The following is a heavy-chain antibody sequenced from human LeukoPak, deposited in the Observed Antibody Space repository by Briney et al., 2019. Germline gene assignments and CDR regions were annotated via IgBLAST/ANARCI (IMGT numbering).Heavy chain of an antibody. CDR3: ARGFRGDNFDY. D-gene: IGHD7-27*01. J-gene: IGHJ4*02. CDR1: GFSLSDY. CDR2: MYHSGST. Sequence: PGGSLRLSCAASGFSLSDYCMTWIRQPPGKGLEWIGTMYHSGSTNYNPSLKSRVTISVDTSKNQFSLKLSSVTAADTAVYFCARGFRGDNFDYWGQGTLVTVSS. V-gene: IGHV4-38-2*01.